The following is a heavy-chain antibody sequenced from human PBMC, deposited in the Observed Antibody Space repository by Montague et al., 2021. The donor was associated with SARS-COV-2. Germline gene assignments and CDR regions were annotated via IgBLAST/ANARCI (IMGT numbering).Heavy chain of an antibody. V-gene: IGHV4-34*01. CDR3: ARWDPQTLTLIGLRGKSASDY. D-gene: IGHD4-23*01. CDR1: GGSFSGYY. J-gene: IGHJ4*02. Sequence: SETLSLTCAVYGGSFSGYYWTWIRQSPGKGLEWIAEINHSGTTNYNFNPSLRSRVTISMDTYKSQFSLKLSSVTAADTGVYYCARWDPQTLTLIGLRGKSASDYWGQGTLVTVSS. CDR2: INHSGTT.